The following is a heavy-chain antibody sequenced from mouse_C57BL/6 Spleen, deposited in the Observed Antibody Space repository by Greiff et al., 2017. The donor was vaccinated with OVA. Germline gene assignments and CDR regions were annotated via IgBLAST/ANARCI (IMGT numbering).Heavy chain of an antibody. Sequence: QVQLQQPGAELVRPGTSVKLSCKASGYTFTSYWMHWVKQRPGQGLEWIGVIDPSDSYTNYNQKFKGKATLTVDTSSSTAYMQLSSLTSEDSAVYYCARKRYSNYSYYFDYWGQGTTLTVSS. CDR1: GYTFTSYW. CDR3: ARKRYSNYSYYFDY. J-gene: IGHJ2*01. D-gene: IGHD2-5*01. CDR2: IDPSDSYT. V-gene: IGHV1-59*01.